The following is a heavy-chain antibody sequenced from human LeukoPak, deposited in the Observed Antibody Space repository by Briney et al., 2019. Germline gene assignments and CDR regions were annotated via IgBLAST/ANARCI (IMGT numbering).Heavy chain of an antibody. V-gene: IGHV3-30*18. D-gene: IGHD5-18*01. CDR1: GFTFSSYG. CDR3: AKALDTAMVNEDAFDI. CDR2: ISYDGSNK. Sequence: QSGGSLRLSYAASGFTFSSYGMHWVRQAPGKGLEWVAVISYDGSNKYYADSVKGRFTISRDNSKNTLYLQMNSLRAEDTAVYYCAKALDTAMVNEDAFDIWGQGTMVTVSS. J-gene: IGHJ3*02.